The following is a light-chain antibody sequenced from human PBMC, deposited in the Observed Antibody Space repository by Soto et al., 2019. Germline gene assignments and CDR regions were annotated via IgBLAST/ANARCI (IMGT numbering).Light chain of an antibody. CDR1: LSVSVY. CDR3: HQRQYWPPIT. V-gene: IGKV3-11*01. J-gene: IGKJ5*01. CDR2: DAS. Sequence: VVLTQSPATPSFSPGERATLSFRTSLSVSVYLDWYQQKPGQAPRLLISDASNRATGIPARFSGSGSGTDFTLTISSLEPEDFAVYYCHQRQYWPPITFGQGTRLEIK.